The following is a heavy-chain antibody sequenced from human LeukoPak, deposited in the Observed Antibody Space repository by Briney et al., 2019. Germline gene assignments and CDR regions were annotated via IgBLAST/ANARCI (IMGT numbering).Heavy chain of an antibody. J-gene: IGHJ5*02. CDR2: INHSGST. CDR1: GGSFSGYY. V-gene: IGHV4-34*01. D-gene: IGHD5-18*01. CDR3: ASYSYGYVDNWFDP. Sequence: SETLSLTCAVYGGSFSGYYWSWIRQPPGKGLEWIGEINHSGSTNYSPSLKSQVTISVDTSKNQFSLKLSSVTAADTAVYYCASYSYGYVDNWFDPWGQGTLVTVSS.